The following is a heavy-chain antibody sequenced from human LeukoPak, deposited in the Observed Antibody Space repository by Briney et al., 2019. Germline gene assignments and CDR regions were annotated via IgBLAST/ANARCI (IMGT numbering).Heavy chain of an antibody. CDR2: ISSSSSYI. CDR3: ARDPESGYDIYMDV. J-gene: IGHJ6*03. V-gene: IGHV3-21*01. CDR1: GFTFSSYS. D-gene: IGHD5-12*01. Sequence: GGSLRLSCAASGFTFSSYSMNWVRQAPGKGLEWVSSISSSSSYIYYADSVKGRFTISRDNAKNSLYLQMNSLRAEDTAVYYCARDPESGYDIYMDVWGKGTTVTVS.